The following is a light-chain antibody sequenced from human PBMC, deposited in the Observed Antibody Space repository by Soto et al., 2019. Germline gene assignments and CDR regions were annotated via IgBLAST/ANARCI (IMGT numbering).Light chain of an antibody. CDR2: DVS. CDR3: CSYAGSYTFVV. Sequence: QSVLTQPRSVSGSPGQSVTISCTGTSSDVGGYNSVSWYQQHPGKAPKVMIYDVSKRPSGVPDRFSGSKSGNTASLTISGLQAEDEADYYCCSYAGSYTFVVFGGGTQLTVL. V-gene: IGLV2-11*01. CDR1: SSDVGGYNS. J-gene: IGLJ2*01.